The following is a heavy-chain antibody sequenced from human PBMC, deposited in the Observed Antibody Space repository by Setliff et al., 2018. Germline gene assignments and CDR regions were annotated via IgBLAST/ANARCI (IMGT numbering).Heavy chain of an antibody. CDR1: GGPFSDYY. CDR2: INPSGTT. J-gene: IGHJ4*02. D-gene: IGHD3-16*01. V-gene: IGHV4-34*01. CDR3: RFWSYVYKNDY. Sequence: KPSETLSLTCTFYGGPFSDYYWGWVRQTPGKGLEWIAEINPSGTTNYIPSLKSRLTISVDTSKRQFSLKLNSVTAADTAVYYCRFWSYVYKNDYWAQGTLVT.